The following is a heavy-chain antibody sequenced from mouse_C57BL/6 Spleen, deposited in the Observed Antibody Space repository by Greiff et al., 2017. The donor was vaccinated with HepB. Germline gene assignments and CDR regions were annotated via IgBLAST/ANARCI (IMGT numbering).Heavy chain of an antibody. Sequence: QVQLKESGAELVKPGASVKMSCKASGYTFTTYPIEWMKQNHGKSLEWIGNFHPYNDDTKYNEKFKGKATLTVEKSSSTVYLELSRLTSDDSAVYYCARRGNWGAWFAYWGQGTLVTVSA. J-gene: IGHJ3*01. CDR1: GYTFTTYP. CDR2: FHPYNDDT. CDR3: ARRGNWGAWFAY. V-gene: IGHV1-47*01. D-gene: IGHD4-1*01.